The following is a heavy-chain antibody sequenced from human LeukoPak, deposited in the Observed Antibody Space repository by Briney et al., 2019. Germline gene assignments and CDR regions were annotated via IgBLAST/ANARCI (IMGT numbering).Heavy chain of an antibody. CDR2: INSDGSST. CDR1: GFTFSSYW. Sequence: GGSLRLSCAASGFTFSSYWMHWVRQAPGKGLVWVSRINSDGSSTSYADSVKGRFTISRDNSKNTLYLQMNSLRAEDTAVYYCARGATVTSYYYYYYMDVWGKGTTVTISS. J-gene: IGHJ6*03. CDR3: ARGATVTSYYYYYYMDV. D-gene: IGHD4-17*01. V-gene: IGHV3-74*01.